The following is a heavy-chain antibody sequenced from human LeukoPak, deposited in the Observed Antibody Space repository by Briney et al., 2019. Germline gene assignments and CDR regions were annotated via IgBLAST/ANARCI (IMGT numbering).Heavy chain of an antibody. CDR2: ISSSGSTI. Sequence: GGSLRLSCAASGFTFSDYYMSWIRQAPGKGLEWVSYISSSGSTIYYADSVKGRSTISRDNAKNSLYLQMNSLRAEDTAVYYCARVAGRGYSYGYLDYWGQGTLVTVSS. D-gene: IGHD5-18*01. V-gene: IGHV3-11*01. CDR1: GFTFSDYY. CDR3: ARVAGRGYSYGYLDY. J-gene: IGHJ4*02.